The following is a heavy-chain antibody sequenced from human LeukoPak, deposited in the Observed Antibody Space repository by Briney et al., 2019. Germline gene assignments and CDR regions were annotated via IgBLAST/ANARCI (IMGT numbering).Heavy chain of an antibody. Sequence: SVKVSCQSSGGTLGGGRSNAYAIKRVRQARGQGLAWLGRINPTLGLANGPPKFQCRVTITADGTATTPYMQLRSLRPDDTAVYYCAREACREMRLMWPRLEVQEGRYDQWGQGTLITVAS. CDR1: GGTLGGGRSNAYA. CDR2: INPTLGLA. J-gene: IGHJ4*02. V-gene: IGHV1-69*04. CDR3: AREACREMRLMWPRLEVQEGRYDQ. D-gene: IGHD5-24*01.